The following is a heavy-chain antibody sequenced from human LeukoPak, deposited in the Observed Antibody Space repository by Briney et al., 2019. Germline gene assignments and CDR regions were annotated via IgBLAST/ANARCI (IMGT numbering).Heavy chain of an antibody. CDR2: MSPNSGNT. D-gene: IGHD6-13*01. J-gene: IGHJ3*02. CDR3: ARGAASFDI. Sequence: GASVKVSCKASGYTFTSYDINWVRQAPGQGLEWMAWMSPNSGNTGAAQKFQGRVSITRNTSINTAYMELSSLRSEDTAVYYCARGAASFDIWGQGTMVTVSS. CDR1: GYTFTSYD. V-gene: IGHV1-8*03.